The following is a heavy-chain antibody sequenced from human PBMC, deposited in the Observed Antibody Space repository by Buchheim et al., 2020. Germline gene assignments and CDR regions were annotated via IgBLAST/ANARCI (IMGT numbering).Heavy chain of an antibody. J-gene: IGHJ4*02. CDR1: GFTFSSYG. Sequence: QVQLVESGGGVVQPGRSLRLSCAASGFTFSSYGMHWVRQAPGKGLEWVAVIWYDGSNKYYADSVKGRFTISRDNSKNTLYLQMNSLRAEDTAVYYCARVRAVAGLYYFDYWGQGTL. D-gene: IGHD6-19*01. CDR3: ARVRAVAGLYYFDY. V-gene: IGHV3-33*01. CDR2: IWYDGSNK.